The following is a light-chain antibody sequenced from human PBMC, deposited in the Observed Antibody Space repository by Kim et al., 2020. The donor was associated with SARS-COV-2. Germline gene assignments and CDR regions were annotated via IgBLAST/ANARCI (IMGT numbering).Light chain of an antibody. CDR2: GKN. CDR3: NSRDSSNYHVL. CDR1: SLRTSY. V-gene: IGLV3-19*01. J-gene: IGLJ2*01. Sequence: SSELTQDPAVSVALGQTVRITCQGDSLRTSYATWYQQKPGQAPVLVIYGKNSRPSGIPDRFSGSTSGNTASLTITGAQAEDEADYYCNSRDSSNYHVLFAEGTQLTVL.